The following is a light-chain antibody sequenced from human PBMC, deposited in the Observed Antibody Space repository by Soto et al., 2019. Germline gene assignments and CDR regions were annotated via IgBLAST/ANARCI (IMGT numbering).Light chain of an antibody. V-gene: IGLV2-14*01. Sequence: QSDMAQPASVSGSPGQSITISCTGTSSYVGGYNYVSWYQQYPGKAPKLMIFDVSYRPSGVSNRFSGSKSGNTASLTISGLQAEDEADYYCSSYTSSGSNVFGTGTKVTVL. CDR2: DVS. CDR1: SSYVGGYNY. CDR3: SSYTSSGSNV. J-gene: IGLJ1*01.